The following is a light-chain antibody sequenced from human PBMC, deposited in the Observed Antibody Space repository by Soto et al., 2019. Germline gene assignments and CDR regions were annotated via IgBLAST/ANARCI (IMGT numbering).Light chain of an antibody. CDR2: GAS. CDR3: QQLNAYPLT. Sequence: IQLTQSPSFLSASVGDRVTINCRASEGTSSYLAWFQQKPGRAPKPLIYGASTLQSGVPARFSGSGSGTDFTLTISNLQPEDFATYYCQQLNAYPLTFGQGTRLEIK. CDR1: EGTSSY. J-gene: IGKJ5*01. V-gene: IGKV1-9*01.